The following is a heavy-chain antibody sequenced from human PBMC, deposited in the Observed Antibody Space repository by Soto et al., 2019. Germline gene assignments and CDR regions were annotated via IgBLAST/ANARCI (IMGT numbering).Heavy chain of an antibody. CDR2: ISGTADST. J-gene: IGHJ5*02. D-gene: IGHD5-18*01. Sequence: TGGSMRLSCAASGFTFSSYAMSWVRQAPGKGLEWVSAISGTADSTYYADSVKGRFTISRDNSKNTLYLQMNSLRAEDTAIYYCALGYSYAPFDPWGQGTLVTVSS. CDR3: ALGYSYAPFDP. V-gene: IGHV3-23*01. CDR1: GFTFSSYA.